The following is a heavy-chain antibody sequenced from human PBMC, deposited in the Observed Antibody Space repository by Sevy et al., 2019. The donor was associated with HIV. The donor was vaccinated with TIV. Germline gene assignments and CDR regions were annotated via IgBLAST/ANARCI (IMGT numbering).Heavy chain of an antibody. CDR1: GFTFNNYN. CDR3: ARGPPDGSYDYFDS. Sequence: GGSLRLSCAASGFTFNNYNMNWVCQAPGKGLEWVSSLSGSSNYIYYAESLKGRFIISRDNAKDTLYLQMNSLRADDSAVYYCARGPPDGSYDYFDSWGQGTLVTVSS. D-gene: IGHD3-10*01. CDR2: LSGSSNYI. V-gene: IGHV3-21*06. J-gene: IGHJ4*02.